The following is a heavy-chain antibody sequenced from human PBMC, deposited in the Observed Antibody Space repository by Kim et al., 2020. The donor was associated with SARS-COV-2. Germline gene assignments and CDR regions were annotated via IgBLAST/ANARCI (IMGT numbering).Heavy chain of an antibody. CDR2: MNPNSGNT. D-gene: IGHD4-17*01. J-gene: IGHJ4*02. CDR1: GYTFTSFD. V-gene: IGHV1-8*01. Sequence: ASVKVSCKASGYTFTSFDINWVRQATGQGIEWVGWMNPNSGNTGSAQKFQGRLTMTRNTSITTAYMELSSLRSEDTAVYYCARRNTVTTRTLDYWGQGTLVTVSS. CDR3: ARRNTVTTRTLDY.